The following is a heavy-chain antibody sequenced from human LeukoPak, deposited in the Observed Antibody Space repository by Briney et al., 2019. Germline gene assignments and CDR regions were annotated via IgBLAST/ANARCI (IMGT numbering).Heavy chain of an antibody. J-gene: IGHJ4*02. CDR3: ARGRSSGWYNNYFDY. V-gene: IGHV4-34*01. D-gene: IGHD6-19*01. CDR2: INHSGST. CDR1: GGSFSGYY. Sequence: SETLSLTCAVYGGSFSGYYWSWIRQPPGKGLEWMGKINHSGSTNYNPSLKSRVTISVDTSKNQFSLKLSSVTAADTAVYYCARGRSSGWYNNYFDYWGQGNLVTVSA.